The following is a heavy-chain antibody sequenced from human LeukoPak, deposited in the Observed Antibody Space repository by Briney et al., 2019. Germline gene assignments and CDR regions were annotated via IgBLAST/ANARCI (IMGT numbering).Heavy chain of an antibody. CDR2: INPNSGGT. J-gene: IGHJ3*02. V-gene: IGHV1-2*02. CDR1: GYTFTGYY. D-gene: IGHD6-19*01. CDR3: ARRVAVARRDAFDI. Sequence: ASVKVSCKASGYTFTGYYMHWVRQAPGPGLEWMGWINPNSGGTNYAQKLQGRVTMSTDTSTGTAYMELRSLRSDDTAVYYCARRVAVARRDAFDIWGQGTMVTVSS.